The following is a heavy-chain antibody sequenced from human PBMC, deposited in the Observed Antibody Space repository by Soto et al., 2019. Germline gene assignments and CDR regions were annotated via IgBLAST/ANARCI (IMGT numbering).Heavy chain of an antibody. V-gene: IGHV4-39*01. Sequence: SETLSLTCTVSGGSISSSSYYWGWIRQPPGKGLEWIGSIYYSGSTYHNPSLKSRVTISVDTSKNQFSLKLSSVTAADTAVYYCARHSHAALRKSAWFAPLPYATLFSVS. D-gene: IGHD6-6*01. CDR2: IYYSGST. CDR1: GGSISSSSYY. J-gene: IGHJ5*02. CDR3: ARHSHAALRKSAWFAP.